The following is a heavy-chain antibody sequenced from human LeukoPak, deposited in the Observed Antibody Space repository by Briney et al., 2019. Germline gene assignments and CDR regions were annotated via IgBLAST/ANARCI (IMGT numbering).Heavy chain of an antibody. CDR1: GGSISSSSYY. CDR2: IYYSGST. CDR3: ARDIGVGYFDY. V-gene: IGHV4-61*05. D-gene: IGHD1-26*01. Sequence: SETLSLTCTVSGGSISSSSYYWGWIRQPPGKGLEWIGYIYYSGSTNYNPSLKSRVTMSVDTSKNQFSLKLSSVTAADTAVYYCARDIGVGYFDYWGQGTLVTVSS. J-gene: IGHJ4*02.